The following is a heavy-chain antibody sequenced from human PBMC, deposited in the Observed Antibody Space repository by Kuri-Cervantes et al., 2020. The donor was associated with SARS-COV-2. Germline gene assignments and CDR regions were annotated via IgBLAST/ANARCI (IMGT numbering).Heavy chain of an antibody. CDR3: ARDSSPAAGVIGFDP. J-gene: IGHJ5*02. Sequence: GESLKISCAASGFTFSGSAMHWVRQASGKGLEWVGRIRSKANSYATAYAASVKGRFTISRDDSKNTAYLQMNSLRAEDTAVYYCARDSSPAAGVIGFDPWGQGTLVTVSS. CDR2: IRSKANSYAT. V-gene: IGHV3-73*01. D-gene: IGHD6-13*01. CDR1: GFTFSGSA.